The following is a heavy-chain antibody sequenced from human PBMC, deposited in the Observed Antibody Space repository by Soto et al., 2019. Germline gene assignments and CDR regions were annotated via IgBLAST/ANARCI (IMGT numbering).Heavy chain of an antibody. V-gene: IGHV4-59*01. CDR2: IYYSGST. CDR3: ARELEWYDYYYMDV. CDR1: GGSISSYY. Sequence: SETLSLTCTVSGGSISSYYWSWIRQPPGKGLEWIGYIYYSGSTNYNPSLKSRVTISVDTSKNQFSLKLSSVTAADTAVYYCARELEWYDYYYMDVWGKGTTVTVSS. J-gene: IGHJ6*03. D-gene: IGHD3-3*01.